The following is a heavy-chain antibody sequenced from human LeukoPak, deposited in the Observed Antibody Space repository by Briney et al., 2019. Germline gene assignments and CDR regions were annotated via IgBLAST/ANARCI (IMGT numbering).Heavy chain of an antibody. V-gene: IGHV3-30*18. CDR1: GFTFSNRG. D-gene: IGHD4-17*01. J-gene: IGHJ4*02. Sequence: GTSLRLSCAASGFTFSNRGMHWVRQAPGKGLEWVAVISCDGSDKFYADSVKGRFTISRDNSKNTLYLQMNSLRAEDTAVYYCAKSRDGDAPPFDYWGQGTLVTVSS. CDR3: AKSRDGDAPPFDY. CDR2: ISCDGSDK.